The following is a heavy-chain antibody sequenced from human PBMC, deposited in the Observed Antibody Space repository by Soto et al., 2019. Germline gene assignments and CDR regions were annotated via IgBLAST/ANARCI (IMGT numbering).Heavy chain of an antibody. J-gene: IGHJ4*02. Sequence: QVQLVESGGGVVQPGRSLRLSCAASGFTFSSYAMHWVRQAPGKGLEWVAVISYDGSNKYYADSVKGRFTISRDNSKNTLYLQMNSLRAEDTAVYYCARGRGMVASDYWGQGTLVTVSS. D-gene: IGHD1-26*01. CDR2: ISYDGSNK. CDR1: GFTFSSYA. V-gene: IGHV3-30-3*01. CDR3: ARGRGMVASDY.